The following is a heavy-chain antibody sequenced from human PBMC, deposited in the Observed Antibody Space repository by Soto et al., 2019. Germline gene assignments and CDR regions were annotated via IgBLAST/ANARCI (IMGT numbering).Heavy chain of an antibody. CDR3: TTDDTSGYYFHY. CDR1: NFTFSYAW. CDR2: IKSTAYGGTT. Sequence: PGGSLRLSCAASNFTFSYAWMSWVRQAPGKGLEWVGRIKSTAYGGTTDYAAPVKGRVTISRDDSKNTLYLQMNSLRTEDTARYHCTTDDTSGYYFHYWGQGTLVT. D-gene: IGHD3-22*01. J-gene: IGHJ4*02. V-gene: IGHV3-15*01.